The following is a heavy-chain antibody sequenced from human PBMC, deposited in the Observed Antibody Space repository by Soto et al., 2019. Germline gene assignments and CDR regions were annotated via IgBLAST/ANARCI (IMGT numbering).Heavy chain of an antibody. CDR3: ARADFGVVNFCYFHF. J-gene: IGHJ4*01. D-gene: IGHD3-3*01. CDR2: ISYDGNNK. Sequence: PGESLKISCAASGFTFTSYALHWVRQAPGKGLEWVAVISYDGNNKYYADSVKGRFTISRDDSKDTVYLQMNSLRAEDTAVYYCARADFGVVNFCYFHFPGPAPLVTVFS. CDR1: GFTFTSYA. V-gene: IGHV3-30-3*01.